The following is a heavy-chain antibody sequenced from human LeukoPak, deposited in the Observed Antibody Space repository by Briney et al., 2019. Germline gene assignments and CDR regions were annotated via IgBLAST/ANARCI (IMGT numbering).Heavy chain of an antibody. D-gene: IGHD3-10*01. J-gene: IGHJ5*02. CDR3: ARDRYYYGSGSYNWFDP. CDR2: IYYSGST. V-gene: IGHV4-39*07. CDR1: DSSISSTTYY. Sequence: SETLSLTCTVSDSSISSTTYYWGWIRQLPGKGLEWIGSIYYSGSTYYNPSLESRVTISVDTSKNQFSLKLSSVTAADTAVYYCARDRYYYGSGSYNWFDPWGQGTLVTVSS.